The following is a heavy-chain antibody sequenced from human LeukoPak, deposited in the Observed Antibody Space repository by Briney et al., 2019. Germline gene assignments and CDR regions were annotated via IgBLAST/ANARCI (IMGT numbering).Heavy chain of an antibody. Sequence: SETLSLTCAVSGGSISSSNWWSWVRQPPGKGLEWIGEIYHSGSTNYNPSLKSRVTISVDKSKNQFSLRLSSVTAADTAVYYCARRGGGDPIRYFDWLPPSYYYYYGMDVWGQGTTVTVSS. D-gene: IGHD3-9*01. CDR1: GGSISSSNW. CDR2: IYHSGST. CDR3: ARRGGGDPIRYFDWLPPSYYYYYGMDV. J-gene: IGHJ6*02. V-gene: IGHV4-4*02.